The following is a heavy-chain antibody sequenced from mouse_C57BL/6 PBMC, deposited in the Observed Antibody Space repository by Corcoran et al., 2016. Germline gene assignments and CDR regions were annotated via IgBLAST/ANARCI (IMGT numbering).Heavy chain of an antibody. CDR1: GYTFTTYG. Sequence: QIQLVQSGPELKKPGETVKISCKASGYTFTTYGMSWVKQAPGKGLKWMDWINTYSGVPTYVDDFKGRFAFSLETSASTAYLQINNLKNEDTATYFCARVYDGYYRAMDYWGQGTSVTVSS. J-gene: IGHJ4*01. D-gene: IGHD2-3*01. CDR2: INTYSGVP. CDR3: ARVYDGYYRAMDY. V-gene: IGHV9-3*01.